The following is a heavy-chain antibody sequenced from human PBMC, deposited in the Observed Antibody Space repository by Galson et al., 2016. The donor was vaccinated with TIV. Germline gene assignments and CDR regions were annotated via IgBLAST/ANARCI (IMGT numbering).Heavy chain of an antibody. CDR3: AREGRDGYNPYFDY. CDR1: GFPVSDNY. CDR2: IHTGGNT. J-gene: IGHJ4*02. Sequence: SLRLSCAASGFPVSDNYMTWVRRAPGKGLEWVSIIHTGGNTNYADSVRGRFTISRDNAKNTVYLQMSSLRADDTAVYYCAREGRDGYNPYFDYWGQGTQVTVSS. D-gene: IGHD5-24*01. V-gene: IGHV3-66*01.